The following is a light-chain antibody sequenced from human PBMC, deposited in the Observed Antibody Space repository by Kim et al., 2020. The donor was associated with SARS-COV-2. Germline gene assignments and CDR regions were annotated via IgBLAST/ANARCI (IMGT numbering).Light chain of an antibody. CDR1: QSVSYN. J-gene: IGKJ4*01. CDR3: QQYNNWPLT. CDR2: GTS. V-gene: IGKV3-15*01. Sequence: IVMTQSPATLSVSPGERATLSCRASQSVSYNLAWYQQRPGQAPRLLIYGTSNRATGVPARFSGSVSGPEFSLTISSLQSEDFAVYYCQQYNNWPLTFGGGTKLEI.